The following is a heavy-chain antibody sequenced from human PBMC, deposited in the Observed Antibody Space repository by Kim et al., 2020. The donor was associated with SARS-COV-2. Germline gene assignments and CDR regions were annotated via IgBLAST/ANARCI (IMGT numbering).Heavy chain of an antibody. J-gene: IGHJ5*02. CDR3: AREGSGSYNWLDP. Sequence: YSQTFQGRVTITRDTSATPAYMELSSLTSKDTAVYYCAREGSGSYNWLDPWGQGTLVTVSS. D-gene: IGHD3-10*01. V-gene: IGHV1-3*01.